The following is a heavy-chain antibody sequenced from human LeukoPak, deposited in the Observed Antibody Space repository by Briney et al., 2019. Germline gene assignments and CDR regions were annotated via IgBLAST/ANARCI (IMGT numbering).Heavy chain of an antibody. J-gene: IGHJ6*02. Sequence: PGGPLRLSCAASGFTFSSYWMHWVRQAPGKGLVWVSRINSDGSSTHYADSVKGRFTISRDNAKNTLYLQMNSLRAEDTAVYYCGRDTYSSSPKYYYHGMDVWGQGTTVTVSS. CDR2: INSDGSST. D-gene: IGHD6-6*01. V-gene: IGHV3-74*01. CDR1: GFTFSSYW. CDR3: GRDTYSSSPKYYYHGMDV.